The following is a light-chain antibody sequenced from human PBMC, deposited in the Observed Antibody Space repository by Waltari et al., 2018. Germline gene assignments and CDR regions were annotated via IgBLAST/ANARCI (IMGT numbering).Light chain of an antibody. CDR2: GAS. CDR3: QQYNNWPFT. CDR1: QSVNSN. J-gene: IGKJ4*01. Sequence: EIVMTQSPATLSVSPGERATLSCRASQSVNSNLAWYQQKPGQAPRLLIYGASTGATGIPAWFSGSGSGTEFTLTISSLQSEDFAVYYCQQYNNWPFTFGGGTKVEIK. V-gene: IGKV3-15*01.